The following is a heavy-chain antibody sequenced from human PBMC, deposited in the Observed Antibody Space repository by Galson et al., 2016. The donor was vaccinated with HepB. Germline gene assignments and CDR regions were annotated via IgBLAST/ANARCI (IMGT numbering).Heavy chain of an antibody. Sequence: SETLSLTCSVSGGSISSFSAFYWGWIRQPPGKGLEWIGSIFSNGNTFYNPSLESRVSISMDTSENKFSLKLTSVTAADTAVYYCARGRGYSYAFDPWGQGTLGTVSS. CDR3: ARGRGYSYAFDP. D-gene: IGHD5-18*01. J-gene: IGHJ5*02. CDR1: GGSISSFSAFY. V-gene: IGHV4-39*01. CDR2: IFSNGNT.